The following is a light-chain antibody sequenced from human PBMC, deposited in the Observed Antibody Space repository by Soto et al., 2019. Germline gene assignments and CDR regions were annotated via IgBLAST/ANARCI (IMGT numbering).Light chain of an antibody. J-gene: IGKJ5*01. V-gene: IGKV3-11*01. CDR2: DAS. CDR1: QSVSSY. Sequence: EIVLTQSPATLSLSPVERATLSCRASQSVSSYLAWYQQKPGQAPRLLIYDASNRATGIPARFSGTGSGTDFTITISSLEPEDFAVYYCQQRSNWPITHGQGSRLEIK. CDR3: QQRSNWPIT.